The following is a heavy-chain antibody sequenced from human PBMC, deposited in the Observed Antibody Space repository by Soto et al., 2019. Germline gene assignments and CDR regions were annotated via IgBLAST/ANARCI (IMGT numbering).Heavy chain of an antibody. D-gene: IGHD1-26*01. Sequence: SETLSLTCAVSRYSISSGYYWGWIRQPPGKGLEWIGSIYHSGSTYYNPSLKSRVTISLDTSKNQFSLKMSSVTAADTAVYYCARGEWELFDFDYWGQGTLVTVSS. CDR3: ARGEWELFDFDY. V-gene: IGHV4-38-2*01. CDR1: RYSISSGYY. CDR2: IYHSGST. J-gene: IGHJ4*02.